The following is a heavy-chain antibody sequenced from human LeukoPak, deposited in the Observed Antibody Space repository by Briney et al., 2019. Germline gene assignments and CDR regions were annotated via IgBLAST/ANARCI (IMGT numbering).Heavy chain of an antibody. CDR2: IKQDGSEK. CDR1: GFTFSSYW. V-gene: IGHV3-7*01. D-gene: IGHD3-22*01. Sequence: PGGSLRLSCAASGFTFSSYWMSWVRQAPGKGLEWVATIKQDGSEKYYVDSVKGRFTISRDNAKNSLYLQMNSLRAEDTAVYYCARLPYYYDSSGYYYFDYWGQGTLVTVSS. CDR3: ARLPYYYDSSGYYYFDY. J-gene: IGHJ4*02.